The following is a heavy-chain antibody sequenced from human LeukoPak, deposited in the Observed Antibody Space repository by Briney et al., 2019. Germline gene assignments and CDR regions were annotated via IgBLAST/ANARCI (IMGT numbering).Heavy chain of an antibody. J-gene: IGHJ6*02. Sequence: PSETLSLTCTVSGGSISSGGYYWSWIRQHPGKGLEWIGYIYYSGSTYYNPSLKSRVTISVDTSKNQFSLKLSSVTAADTAVYYCARMMSRAVVAAYYGMDVWGQGTTVTVSS. V-gene: IGHV4-31*03. CDR2: IYYSGST. D-gene: IGHD6-19*01. CDR1: GGSISSGGYY. CDR3: ARMMSRAVVAAYYGMDV.